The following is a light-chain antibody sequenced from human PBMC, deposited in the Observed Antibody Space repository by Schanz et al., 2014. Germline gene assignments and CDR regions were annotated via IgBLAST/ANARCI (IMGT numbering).Light chain of an antibody. CDR2: NAS. CDR3: QQYSKSPLT. J-gene: IGKJ4*01. V-gene: IGKV3-20*01. CDR1: QSVSSNS. Sequence: EIVLTQSPGTLSLSPGERATLSCRASQSVSSNSLAWYQQTPGQAPRLLIYNASRRATGIPDRFSGSGSGTDFILTISRLEPEDFAVYYCQQYSKSPLTFGGGTKVEI.